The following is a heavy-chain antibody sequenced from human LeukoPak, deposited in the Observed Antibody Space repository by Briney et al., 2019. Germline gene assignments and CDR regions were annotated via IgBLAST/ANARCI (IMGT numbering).Heavy chain of an antibody. CDR1: GFTFSSYE. CDR3: ARTEWELLGAYFDY. D-gene: IGHD1-26*01. J-gene: IGHJ4*02. V-gene: IGHV3-48*03. CDR2: ISSSGSTI. Sequence: GGSLRLSCAASGFTFSSYEMNWVRQAPGKGLEWVSYISSSGSTIYYADSVKGRFTISRDNAKNSLYLQMNSLRAEDTAVYYCARTEWELLGAYFDYWGQGTLVTVSS.